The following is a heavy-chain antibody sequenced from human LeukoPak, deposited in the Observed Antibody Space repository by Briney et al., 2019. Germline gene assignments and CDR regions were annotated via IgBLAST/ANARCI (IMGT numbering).Heavy chain of an antibody. CDR2: MNPNSGNT. D-gene: IGHD3-3*01. J-gene: IGHJ3*02. CDR3: ARVRSSTTQPVRFLEWLLAGDAFDI. CDR1: GYTFTSYD. V-gene: IGHV1-8*03. Sequence: ASVKVSCKASGYTFTSYDINWVRQATGQGLEWMGWMNPNSGNTGYAQKFQGRVTITRNTSISTAYMELSSLRSEDTAVYYCARVRSSTTQPVRFLEWLLAGDAFDIWGQGTMVTVSS.